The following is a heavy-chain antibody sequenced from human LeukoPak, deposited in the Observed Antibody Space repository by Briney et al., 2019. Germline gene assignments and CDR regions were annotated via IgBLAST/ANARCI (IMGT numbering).Heavy chain of an antibody. J-gene: IGHJ3*02. D-gene: IGHD3-22*01. CDR3: ARAENPSYYYDSSGSEAFDI. Sequence: SETLSLTCTVSAYSISSGFYWGWIRQPPGKGLEWIGTVSHSGITSYNPSLKSRVTISTDTSKNQFSLKLSSVTAADTAVYYCARAENPSYYYDSSGSEAFDIWGQGTMVTVSS. V-gene: IGHV4-38-2*02. CDR2: VSHSGIT. CDR1: AYSISSGFY.